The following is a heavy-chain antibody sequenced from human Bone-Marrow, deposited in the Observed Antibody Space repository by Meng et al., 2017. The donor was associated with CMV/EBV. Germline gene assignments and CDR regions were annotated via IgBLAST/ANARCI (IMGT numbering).Heavy chain of an antibody. CDR2: IRSKAYGGTT. J-gene: IGHJ6*02. D-gene: IGHD2-2*02. CDR3: TRGVVPAATPYYYYYGMDV. CDR1: GFTFGDYA. V-gene: IGHV3-49*04. Sequence: GESLKISCTASGFTFGDYAMSWVRQAPGKGLEWVGFIRSKAYGGTTEYAASVKGRFTISRDDSKSIAYLQMNSLKTEDTAVYYCTRGVVPAATPYYYYYGMDVWGQGTTVTASS.